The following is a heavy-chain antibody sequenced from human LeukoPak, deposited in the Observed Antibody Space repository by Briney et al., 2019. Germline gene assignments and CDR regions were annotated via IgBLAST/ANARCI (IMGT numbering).Heavy chain of an antibody. CDR2: MNPNSGNT. J-gene: IGHJ5*02. Sequence: ASVKVSCKASGYTFTSYDINWVRQATGQGLEWMGWMNPNSGNTGYAQKFQGRVTMTRNTSISTAYMELSSLRSEDTAVYYCARGLTVRGVSPSWGQGTLVTVSS. V-gene: IGHV1-8*01. D-gene: IGHD3-10*01. CDR3: ARGLTVRGVSPS. CDR1: GYTFTSYD.